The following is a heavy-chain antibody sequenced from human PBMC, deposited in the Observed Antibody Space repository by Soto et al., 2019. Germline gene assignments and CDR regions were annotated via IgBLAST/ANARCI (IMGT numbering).Heavy chain of an antibody. Sequence: SETLSLTCTVSGGSISSSSYYWGWIRQPPGKGLEWIGSIYYSGSTYYNPSLKSRVTISVDTSKNQFSLKLSSVTAADTAVYYCARLKLSGYSSSWQLDPWGQGTLVTVSS. D-gene: IGHD6-13*01. V-gene: IGHV4-39*01. CDR1: GGSISSSSYY. CDR3: ARLKLSGYSSSWQLDP. J-gene: IGHJ5*02. CDR2: IYYSGST.